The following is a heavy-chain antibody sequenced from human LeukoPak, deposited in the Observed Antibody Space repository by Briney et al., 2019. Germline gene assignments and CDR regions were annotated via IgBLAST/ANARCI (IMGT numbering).Heavy chain of an antibody. CDR3: ARVRVPAAIITGFDAFDI. V-gene: IGHV1-2*02. J-gene: IGHJ3*02. CDR2: INPNSGGT. Sequence: GASVKVSCEASGYTFTGYYMHWVRQAPGQGLEWMGWINPNSGGTNYAQKFQGRVTMTRDTSISTAYMELSRLRSDDTAVYYCARVRVPAAIITGFDAFDIWGQGTMVTVSS. CDR1: GYTFTGYY. D-gene: IGHD2-2*02.